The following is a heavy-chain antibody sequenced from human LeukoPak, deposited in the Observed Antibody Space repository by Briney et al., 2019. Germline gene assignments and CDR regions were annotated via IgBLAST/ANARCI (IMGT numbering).Heavy chain of an antibody. V-gene: IGHV3-48*01. Sequence: GGSLRLSYVASGFSFNDYTMNWVRQAPGKGLEWVSCISSSGSAIYYGDSVKGRFTISRDNAKNSLYLQMNSLRAEDTAVYYCARDDSSGYYYPSYWGQGTLVTASS. J-gene: IGHJ4*02. D-gene: IGHD3-22*01. CDR2: ISSSGSAI. CDR1: GFSFNDYT. CDR3: ARDDSSGYYYPSY.